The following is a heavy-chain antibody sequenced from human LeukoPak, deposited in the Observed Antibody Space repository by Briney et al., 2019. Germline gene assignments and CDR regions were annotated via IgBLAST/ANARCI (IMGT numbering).Heavy chain of an antibody. CDR1: GYSFTNNW. V-gene: IGHV5-51*01. CDR3: ARQSRVISGRFDY. J-gene: IGHJ4*02. Sequence: GESLKISCRGSGYSFTNNWIAWVRQMPRKGLEWMGIIYPGDSDTRYSPSFQGQVTISADKSISTAYLQWSSLKASDTAMYYCARQSRVISGRFDYWGQGTLVTVSS. D-gene: IGHD1-26*01. CDR2: IYPGDSDT.